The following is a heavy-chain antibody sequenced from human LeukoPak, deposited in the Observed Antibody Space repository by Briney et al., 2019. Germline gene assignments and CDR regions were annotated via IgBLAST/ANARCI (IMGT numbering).Heavy chain of an antibody. D-gene: IGHD2-2*01. J-gene: IGHJ6*03. Sequence: ASVKVSCKASGGTFSSYIIIWVRQAPGQGLEWMGRIIPMLGIVNYAQKFQGRVTITADRSTSTAFMELTSLRSDDTAVYYCARDWGGEVVPAAVPPYYYMDVWGKGTTVTVSS. CDR3: ARDWGGEVVPAAVPPYYYMDV. V-gene: IGHV1-69*04. CDR1: GGTFSSYI. CDR2: IIPMLGIV.